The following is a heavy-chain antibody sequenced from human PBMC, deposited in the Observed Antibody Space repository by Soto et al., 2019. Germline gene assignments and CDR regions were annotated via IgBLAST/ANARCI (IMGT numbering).Heavy chain of an antibody. CDR1: GFTVSSNY. V-gene: IGHV3-66*01. D-gene: IGHD5-12*01. CDR2: IYSGGST. J-gene: IGHJ6*04. Sequence: EVQLVESGGGLVQPGGSLRLSCAASGFTVSSNYMSWVRQAPGKGLEWVSVIYSGGSTFYADSVKDRFTISRDNSKNTRDLQMTSQRAEDTAVYDCAREKNSGYDLHGMDVWGKGTTVTVSS. CDR3: AREKNSGYDLHGMDV.